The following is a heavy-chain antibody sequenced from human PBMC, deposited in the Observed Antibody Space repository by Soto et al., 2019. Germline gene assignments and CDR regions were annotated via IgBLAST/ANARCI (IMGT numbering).Heavy chain of an antibody. Sequence: QVQLVQSGAEVKKPGASVRVSCKASGYTFINYRVNWVRQAPGQGLEWMGWIDVHNGNTLYAQRLQGRVTMTTATSTRTVYMELRSLRFDDTAVYYCARGITVPGNMYDGVGGPYFDNWGQGTLVNVSA. CDR3: ARGITVPGNMYDGVGGPYFDN. D-gene: IGHD6-19*01. CDR2: IDVHNGNT. CDR1: GYTFINYR. V-gene: IGHV1-18*04. J-gene: IGHJ4*02.